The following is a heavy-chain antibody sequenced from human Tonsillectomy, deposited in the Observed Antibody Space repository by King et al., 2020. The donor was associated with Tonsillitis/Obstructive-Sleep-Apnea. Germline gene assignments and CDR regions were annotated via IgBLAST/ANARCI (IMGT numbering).Heavy chain of an antibody. J-gene: IGHJ3*02. CDR1: GGSISSSSYY. V-gene: IGHV4-39*01. Sequence: QLQESGPGLVKPSETLSLTCTVSGGSISSSSYYWGWIRQPPGKGLEWIGSIYYSGSTYYNPSLKSRVTISVDTSKNQFSLKLSSVTAADTAVYYCAAIGVLRFLEWLVPYAFDIWGQGTMVTVSS. CDR2: IYYSGST. D-gene: IGHD3-3*01. CDR3: AAIGVLRFLEWLVPYAFDI.